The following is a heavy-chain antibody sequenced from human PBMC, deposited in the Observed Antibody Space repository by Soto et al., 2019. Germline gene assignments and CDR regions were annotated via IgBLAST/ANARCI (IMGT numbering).Heavy chain of an antibody. J-gene: IGHJ4*02. Sequence: SRVTISVDTSKNQFSLKLSSVTAADTAVYYCAXHXYXXYPFDYWGQGTLVTVSS. CDR3: AXHXYXXYPFDY. V-gene: IGHV4-59*01.